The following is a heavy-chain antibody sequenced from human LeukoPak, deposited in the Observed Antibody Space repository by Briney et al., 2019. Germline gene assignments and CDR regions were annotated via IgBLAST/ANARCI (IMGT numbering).Heavy chain of an antibody. V-gene: IGHV1-69*04. Sequence: SVKVSCKASGGTFSSYAISWVRQAPGQGLEWMGRIIPILGIANYAQKFQGRVTITADKSTSTAYMELSSLRSEDTAVYYCARAYYYDSSGYTVDYWGQGTLVTVSS. CDR3: ARAYYYDSSGYTVDY. J-gene: IGHJ4*02. CDR2: IIPILGIA. CDR1: GGTFSSYA. D-gene: IGHD3-22*01.